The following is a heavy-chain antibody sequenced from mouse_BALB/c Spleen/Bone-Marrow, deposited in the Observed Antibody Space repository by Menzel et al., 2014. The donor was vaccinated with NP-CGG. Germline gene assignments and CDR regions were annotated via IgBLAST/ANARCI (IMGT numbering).Heavy chain of an antibody. CDR3: TRLDSSGYGAY. D-gene: IGHD3-2*01. CDR1: GYTFTDYE. J-gene: IGHJ3*01. Sequence: QVQLQQSGAELVRPGASVMLSCKASGYTFTDYEMHWLKQTPVHGLEWIGAIDPETGGTAYNQKFKGRATLTTDKSSSTAYMELRSLTSEDSAVYYCTRLDSSGYGAYWGQGTLVTVSA. V-gene: IGHV1-15*01. CDR2: IDPETGGT.